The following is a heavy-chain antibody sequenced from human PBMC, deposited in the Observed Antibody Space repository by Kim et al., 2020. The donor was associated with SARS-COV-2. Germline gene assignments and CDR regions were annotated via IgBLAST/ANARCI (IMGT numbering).Heavy chain of an antibody. V-gene: IGHV3-23*01. Sequence: SAASVKSRFTISRDNSKNTLYLQMNSLRAEDTAVYYCAKDFGELGPFDYWGQGTLVTVSS. D-gene: IGHD3-10*01. J-gene: IGHJ4*02. CDR3: AKDFGELGPFDY.